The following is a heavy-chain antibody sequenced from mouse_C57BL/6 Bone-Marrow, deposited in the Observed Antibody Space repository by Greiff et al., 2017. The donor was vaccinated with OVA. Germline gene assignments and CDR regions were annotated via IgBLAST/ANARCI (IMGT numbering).Heavy chain of an antibody. D-gene: IGHD2-4*01. V-gene: IGHV1-53*01. Sequence: QVQLQQPGTELVKPGASVKLSCKASGYTFTSYWMHWVKQRPGQGLEWIGNINPSNGGTNYNEKFKSKATLTVDKSSSTAYMQLSSLTSEYSAVYYCARSDYDVFYAMDYWGQGTSVTVSS. CDR3: ARSDYDVFYAMDY. CDR2: INPSNGGT. J-gene: IGHJ4*01. CDR1: GYTFTSYW.